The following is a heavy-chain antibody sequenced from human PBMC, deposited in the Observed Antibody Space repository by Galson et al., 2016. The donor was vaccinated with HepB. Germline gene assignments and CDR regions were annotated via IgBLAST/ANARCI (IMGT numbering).Heavy chain of an antibody. D-gene: IGHD1-14*01. CDR3: ARDPEEGYFDL. V-gene: IGHV1-2*04. CDR2: INPNSGGT. J-gene: IGHJ2*01. CDR1: GYTFTGYY. Sequence: SVKVSCKASGYTFTGYYIHWMRQAPGQGLEWMGWINPNSGGTNHAQKFQGWVTMTRDTSISTAYMELRRLRSDDTAVYHCARDPEEGYFDLWGRGTLVTVSS.